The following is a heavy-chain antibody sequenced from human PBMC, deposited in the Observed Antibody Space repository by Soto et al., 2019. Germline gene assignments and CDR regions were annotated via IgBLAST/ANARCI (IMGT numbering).Heavy chain of an antibody. V-gene: IGHV3-15*07. D-gene: IGHD6-19*01. CDR3: TPLALKYSSGWYEFSD. CDR2: SKSKTDGGTT. J-gene: IGHJ4*02. CDR1: GFTFSNVW. Sequence: EVQLVESGGGLVKPGGSLRLSCAASGFTFSNVWMNWVRQAPGKGLEWVGRSKSKTDGGTTDYAAPVKGRFTISRDDSKNTLYLQMNSLTTEDTAVYYCTPLALKYSSGWYEFSDWGQGTLVTVSS.